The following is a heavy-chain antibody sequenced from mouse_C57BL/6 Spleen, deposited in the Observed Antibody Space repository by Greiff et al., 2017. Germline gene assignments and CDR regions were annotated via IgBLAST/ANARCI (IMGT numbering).Heavy chain of an antibody. J-gene: IGHJ4*01. CDR1: GYTFTSYW. CDR3: ASHGSRGGYAMDY. Sequence: VQLQQSGAELAKPGASVKLSCKASGYTFTSYWMHWVKQRPGQGLEWIGYINPSSGYTKYNQKFKDKATLTADKSSSTAYMQLGSLTYEDSAVYYCASHGSRGGYAMDYWGQGTSVTVSS. D-gene: IGHD1-1*01. CDR2: INPSSGYT. V-gene: IGHV1-7*01.